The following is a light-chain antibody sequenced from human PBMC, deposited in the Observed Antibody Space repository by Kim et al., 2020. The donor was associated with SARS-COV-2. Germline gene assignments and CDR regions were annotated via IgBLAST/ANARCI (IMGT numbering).Light chain of an antibody. CDR2: GAS. J-gene: IGKJ1*01. CDR1: QSVSSSY. V-gene: IGKV3-20*01. CDR3: QQYGSSLTWT. Sequence: EIVLTQSPGTLSLSPGERATLSCRASQSVSSSYLAWYQQKPGQAPRLLIYGASSRATGIPDRFSGSGSGTDFTLTISRLEPEDFAVYYCQQYGSSLTWTFGQVTKGDIK.